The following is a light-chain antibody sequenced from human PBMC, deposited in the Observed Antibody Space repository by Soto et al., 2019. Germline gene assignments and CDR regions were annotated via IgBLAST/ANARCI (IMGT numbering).Light chain of an antibody. J-gene: IGLJ1*01. V-gene: IGLV1-51*01. Sequence: QSVLTKPPSVSAAQGQKVTISCSGSSSNIGNNYVSWYQQLPGTAPKLLIYDNNKRPSGIPDRFSGSKSGTSATLGITGLQTGDEADYYCGTWDSSLSASYVFGTGTKVTVL. CDR1: SSNIGNNY. CDR3: GTWDSSLSASYV. CDR2: DNN.